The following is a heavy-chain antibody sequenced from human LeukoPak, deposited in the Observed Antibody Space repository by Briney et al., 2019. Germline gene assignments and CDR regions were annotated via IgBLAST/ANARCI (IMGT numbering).Heavy chain of an antibody. J-gene: IGHJ6*03. V-gene: IGHV3-30*04. CDR3: ASQESDSFSVYHREYYYYYMDV. CDR2: ISYDGSNK. CDR1: GFTFSSYA. Sequence: GGSLRLSCAASGFTFSSYAMHWVRQAPGKGLEWVAVISYDGSNKYYADSVKGRFTISRDNSKNTLYLQMNSLRAEDTAVYYCASQESDSFSVYHREYYYYYMDVWGKGTTVTISS. D-gene: IGHD5/OR15-5a*01.